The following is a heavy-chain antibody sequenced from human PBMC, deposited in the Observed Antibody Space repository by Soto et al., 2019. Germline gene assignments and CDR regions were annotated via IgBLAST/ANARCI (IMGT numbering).Heavy chain of an antibody. D-gene: IGHD2-15*01. J-gene: IGHJ5*02. CDR2: INHSGST. CDR1: GGSFSGYY. V-gene: IGHV4-34*01. Sequence: QVQLQQWGAGLLKPSETLSLTCAVYGGSFSGYYWSWIRQPPGKGLEWIGEINHSGSTNYNPSLKSRVTISVDTSKNQFSLKLSSVTAADTAVYYCASLEDRLGYCSGGSCYGWFDPWGQGTLVTVSS. CDR3: ASLEDRLGYCSGGSCYGWFDP.